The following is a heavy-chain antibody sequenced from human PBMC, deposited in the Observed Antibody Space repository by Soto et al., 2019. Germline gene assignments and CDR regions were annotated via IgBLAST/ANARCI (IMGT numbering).Heavy chain of an antibody. V-gene: IGHV4-59*08. CDR2: IYDSGST. Sequence: PSETLSLTCTVSGGSISSSYWSWIRQPPGKGLEWIGYIYDSGSTYYNSSLKSRVTMSVDTSKNQFSLKLSSVTAADTAVYYCARRYGSCFDIWGQGTMVTVSS. J-gene: IGHJ3*02. CDR3: ARRYGSCFDI. CDR1: GGSISSSY. D-gene: IGHD3-10*01.